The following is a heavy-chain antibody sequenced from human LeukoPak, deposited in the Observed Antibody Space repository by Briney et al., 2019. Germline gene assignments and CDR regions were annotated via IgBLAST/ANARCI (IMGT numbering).Heavy chain of an antibody. CDR3: ARDVGFAGNSGMDV. CDR2: INWNSVHI. CDR1: GFTFLNYA. V-gene: IGHV3-9*01. Sequence: GGSLRLSCAAAGFTFLNYAMRWVRHAPGKGLEWVSAINWNSVHINYADSVKGRFTISRDNAKNSLYLQMNSLRPEDTALYYCARDVGFAGNSGMDVWGQGTTVTVFS. D-gene: IGHD3-16*01. J-gene: IGHJ6*02.